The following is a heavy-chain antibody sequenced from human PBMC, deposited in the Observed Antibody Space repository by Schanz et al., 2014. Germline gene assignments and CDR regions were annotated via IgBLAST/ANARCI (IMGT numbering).Heavy chain of an antibody. Sequence: VQLVESGGGVVQPGGSLRLSCAASRFTFSNYWIHWVRQAPGKGLVWVSRIDADGNSTSYADSVKGRFTISRDNAKNTVYLQMNNVGVDDTATYYCVKTDAGWRFDYWGQGTLVIVSS. CDR1: RFTFSNYW. CDR3: VKTDAGWRFDY. J-gene: IGHJ4*02. D-gene: IGHD6-19*01. CDR2: IDADGNST. V-gene: IGHV3-74*02.